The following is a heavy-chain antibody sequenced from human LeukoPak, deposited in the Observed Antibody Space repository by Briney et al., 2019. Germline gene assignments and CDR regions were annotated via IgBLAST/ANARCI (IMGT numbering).Heavy chain of an antibody. CDR3: ARTYSSGWYGLRVTVKNAFDI. V-gene: IGHV1-8*01. D-gene: IGHD6-19*01. CDR2: MNPNSGNT. J-gene: IGHJ3*02. CDR1: GYTFTSYD. Sequence: ASVKVSCKASGYTFTSYDINWMRQATGQGLEWMGWMNPNSGNTGYAQKFQGRVTMTRNTSISTAYMELSSLRSEDTAVYYCARTYSSGWYGLRVTVKNAFDIWGQGTMVTVSS.